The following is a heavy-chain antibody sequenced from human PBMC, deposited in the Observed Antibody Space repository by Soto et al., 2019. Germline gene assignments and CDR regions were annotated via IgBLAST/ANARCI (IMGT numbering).Heavy chain of an antibody. CDR1: GYTFTSDY. CDR2: INPSGCSR. Sequence: GASVKVSCKASGYTFTSDYMHWVRQAPGQGLEWMGIINPSGCSRSYAQKSHARVTMTRATSTSTVYLALRSLRSEDTAVYYCARPTSRGQTPGYWGQGNMVTVSS. V-gene: IGHV1-46*01. CDR3: ARPTSRGQTPGY. J-gene: IGHJ4*02. D-gene: IGHD3-10*01.